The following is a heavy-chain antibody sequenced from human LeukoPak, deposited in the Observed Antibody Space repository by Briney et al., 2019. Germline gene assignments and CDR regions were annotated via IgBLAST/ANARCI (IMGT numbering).Heavy chain of an antibody. V-gene: IGHV1-2*02. CDR1: GYTFTGYY. J-gene: IGHJ4*02. Sequence: ASVKLSCKASGYTFTGYYMHWVRQAPGQGLEWMGWINPNSGGTNYAQKFQGRVTMTRDTSISTAYMELSRLRSDDTAVYYCARDLAVAGTMVEFDYWGQGTLVTVSS. CDR2: INPNSGGT. D-gene: IGHD6-19*01. CDR3: ARDLAVAGTMVEFDY.